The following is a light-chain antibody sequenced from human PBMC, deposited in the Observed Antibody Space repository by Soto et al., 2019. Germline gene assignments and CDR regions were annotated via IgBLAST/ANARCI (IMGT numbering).Light chain of an antibody. V-gene: IGKV1-9*01. CDR2: AAS. CDR3: QQLNVYPGRFT. Sequence: IQFTQSPASLSSCLLNIVTITCRASQDISNYLAWYQQKPGKPPKLLIYAASTLQSGVPSRFSGSGSGTDFTLTISSLQPEDFATYYCQQLNVYPGRFTFGPGTKVDI. J-gene: IGKJ3*01. CDR1: QDISNY.